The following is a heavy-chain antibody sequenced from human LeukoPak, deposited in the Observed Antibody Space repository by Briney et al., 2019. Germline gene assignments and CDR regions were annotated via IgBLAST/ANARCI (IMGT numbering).Heavy chain of an antibody. CDR2: ISSSSSYI. V-gene: IGHV3-21*01. CDR1: GFTFSSYS. Sequence: GGSLRLSCAASGFTFSSYSMNWVRQAPGKGLEWVSSISSSSSYIYYADSVKGRFTISRDNAKNSLYLQMNSLRAEDTAVYYCARDRPDSYDILTGYYSTAFDYWGQGTLVTVSS. D-gene: IGHD3-9*01. J-gene: IGHJ4*02. CDR3: ARDRPDSYDILTGYYSTAFDY.